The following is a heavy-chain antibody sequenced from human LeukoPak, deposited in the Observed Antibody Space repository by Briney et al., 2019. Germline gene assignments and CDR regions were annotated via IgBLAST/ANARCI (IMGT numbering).Heavy chain of an antibody. J-gene: IGHJ4*02. V-gene: IGHV1-69*05. D-gene: IGHD1-26*01. Sequence: SVKVSCKASGGTFSSYAISWVRQAPGQGLEWMGGIIPIFGTANYAQKFQGRVTITTDESTSTAYMELSSLRSEDTAVYYCARSAYSGSYYQSWGQGTLVTVSS. CDR3: ARSAYSGSYYQS. CDR1: GGTFSSYA. CDR2: IIPIFGTA.